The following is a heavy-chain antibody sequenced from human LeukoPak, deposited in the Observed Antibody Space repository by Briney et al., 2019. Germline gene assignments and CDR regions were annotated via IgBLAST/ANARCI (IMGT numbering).Heavy chain of an antibody. D-gene: IGHD3-3*01. J-gene: IGHJ3*02. CDR2: IYYSGST. CDR1: GGSISSSSYY. Sequence: PSETLSLTCTVSGGSISSSSYYWGWIRQPPGKGLEWIGSIYYSGSTYYNPSLTSRDTISVDTSKNQFSLKLSSVTAADTAVYYCATPNRFSGVVIDAFDIWGQGTMVTVSS. V-gene: IGHV4-39*01. CDR3: ATPNRFSGVVIDAFDI.